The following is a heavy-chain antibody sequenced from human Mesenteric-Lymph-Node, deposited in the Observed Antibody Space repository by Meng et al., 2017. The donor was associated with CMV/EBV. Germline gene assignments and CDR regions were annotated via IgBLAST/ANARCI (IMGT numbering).Heavy chain of an antibody. V-gene: IGHV4-34*01. CDR1: GGSFSGYY. D-gene: IGHD4-23*01. Sequence: QQRGAGLLKPSETLSLTCAVYGGSFSGYYWSWIRQPPGKGLEWIGEINHSGSTNYNPSLKSRVTISVDTSKNQFSLKLSSVTAADTAVYYCARHQRWLKSEGGFNYWGQGTLVTVSS. CDR2: INHSGST. J-gene: IGHJ4*02. CDR3: ARHQRWLKSEGGFNY.